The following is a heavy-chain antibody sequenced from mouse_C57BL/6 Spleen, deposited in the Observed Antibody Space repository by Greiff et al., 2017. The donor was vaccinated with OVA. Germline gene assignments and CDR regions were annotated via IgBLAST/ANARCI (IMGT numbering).Heavy chain of an antibody. V-gene: IGHV1-64*01. J-gene: IGHJ2*01. Sequence: QVQLQQPGAELVKPGASVKLSCKASGYTFTSYWMHWVKQRPGQGLEWIGMIHPNSGSTNYNEKFKSKATLTVDKASSTAYMQLSSLTSEDSAVFNCARNPFITTVVDYWGQGTTLTVSS. CDR2: IHPNSGST. CDR3: ARNPFITTVVDY. D-gene: IGHD1-1*01. CDR1: GYTFTSYW.